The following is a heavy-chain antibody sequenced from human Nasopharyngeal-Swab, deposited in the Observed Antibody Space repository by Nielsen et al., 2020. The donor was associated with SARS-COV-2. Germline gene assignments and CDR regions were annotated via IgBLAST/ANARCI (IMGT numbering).Heavy chain of an antibody. Sequence: GGSLRLSCSASGFIFKNYAMNWVRQAPGRGLEWVSAISGADDSTKYADSVKGRFTISRDNSKNTLDLQMNSLRAEDTAMYYCARVARRYSSGWYYFDYWGQGTLVTVSS. D-gene: IGHD6-19*01. CDR3: ARVARRYSSGWYYFDY. CDR1: GFIFKNYA. V-gene: IGHV3-23*01. J-gene: IGHJ4*02. CDR2: ISGADDST.